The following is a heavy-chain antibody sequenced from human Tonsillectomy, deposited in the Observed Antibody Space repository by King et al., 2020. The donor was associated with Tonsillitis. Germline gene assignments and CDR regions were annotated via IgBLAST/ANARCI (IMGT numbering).Heavy chain of an antibody. CDR1: GGTFSSYA. CDR2: IIPILGIA. CDR3: AVLWSGYYTAESPSGWYFDL. Sequence: QLVQSGAEVKKPGSSVKVSCKASGGTFSSYAISWVRQAPGQGLEWMGRIIPILGIANYAQKFQGRVTITADKSTSTAYMELSSLRSEDTAVYYCAVLWSGYYTAESPSGWYFDLWGRGTLVTVSS. J-gene: IGHJ2*01. V-gene: IGHV1-69*04. D-gene: IGHD3-3*01.